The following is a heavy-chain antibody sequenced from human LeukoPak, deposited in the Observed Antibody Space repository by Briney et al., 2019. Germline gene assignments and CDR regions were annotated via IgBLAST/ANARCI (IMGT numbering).Heavy chain of an antibody. CDR1: GFTFSSYG. CDR2: ISGSGGST. Sequence: PGGSLRLSCAASGFTFSSYGMSWVRQAPGKGLEWVSAISGSGGSTYYADSVKGRFTISRDNAKNSLYLQMNSLRAEDTAVYYCAREVVSYYYYMDVWGKGTTVTVSS. V-gene: IGHV3-23*01. CDR3: AREVVSYYYYMDV. D-gene: IGHD2-21*01. J-gene: IGHJ6*03.